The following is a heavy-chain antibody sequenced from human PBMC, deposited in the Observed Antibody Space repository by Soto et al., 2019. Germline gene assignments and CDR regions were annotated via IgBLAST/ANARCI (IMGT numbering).Heavy chain of an antibody. Sequence: EVQLVESGGGSVQPGESLRLSCAASGFSFRDYAMHWVRQRTGKGLEWVSGLGAADDPYYVASVKGRLSVSRDNAQSSLYLQMDNLRVDDTAVYFCARAYLGRLPRRADYYYAMDVWGRGTTVTVSS. CDR3: ARAYLGRLPRRADYYYAMDV. CDR2: LGAADDP. CDR1: GFSFRDYA. J-gene: IGHJ6*02. D-gene: IGHD2-15*01. V-gene: IGHV3-13*05.